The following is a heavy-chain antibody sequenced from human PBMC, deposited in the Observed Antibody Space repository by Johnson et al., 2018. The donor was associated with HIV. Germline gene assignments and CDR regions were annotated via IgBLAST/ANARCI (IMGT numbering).Heavy chain of an antibody. D-gene: IGHD5-24*01. CDR2: IYSGGST. Sequence: VQLVESGGGVVQPGGSLRLSCAASGFTFSTYGMHWVRQAPGKGLEWVSVIYSGGSTYYADSVKGRFTISRDNAKNSLYLQMNSLRAEDTAVYYCARGRWLHLGAFDIWGQGTMVTVSS. J-gene: IGHJ3*02. V-gene: IGHV3-NL1*01. CDR3: ARGRWLHLGAFDI. CDR1: GFTFSTYG.